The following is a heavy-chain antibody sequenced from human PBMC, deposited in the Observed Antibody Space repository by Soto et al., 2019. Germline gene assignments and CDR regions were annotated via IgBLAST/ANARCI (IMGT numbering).Heavy chain of an antibody. D-gene: IGHD5-18*01. J-gene: IGHJ4*02. Sequence: SETLSLTLTVSGGSISSYYWSWIRQPAGKGLEWIGRIYTRGSTNYNPSLKSRVAMSVDTSKNQFSLKLSSVTAADTAVYYCARDYSYGPAYYFDYWGQGTLVTVSS. CDR2: IYTRGST. V-gene: IGHV4-4*07. CDR1: GGSISSYY. CDR3: ARDYSYGPAYYFDY.